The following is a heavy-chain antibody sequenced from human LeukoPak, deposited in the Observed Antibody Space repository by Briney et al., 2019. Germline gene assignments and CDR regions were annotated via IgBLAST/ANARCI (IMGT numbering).Heavy chain of an antibody. CDR2: IIPIFGIA. Sequence: SVKVSCKASGGTFSSYAISWVRQAPGQGLEWMRRIIPIFGIANYAQKFQGRVTITADKSTSTAYMELSSLRSEDTAVYYCARDYDSSGYDYWGQGTLVTVSS. V-gene: IGHV1-69*04. D-gene: IGHD3-22*01. CDR3: ARDYDSSGYDY. CDR1: GGTFSSYA. J-gene: IGHJ4*02.